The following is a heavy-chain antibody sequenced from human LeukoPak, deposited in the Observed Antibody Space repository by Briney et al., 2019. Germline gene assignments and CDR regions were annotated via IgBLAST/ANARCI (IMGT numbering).Heavy chain of an antibody. CDR3: VKSDWADY. CDR1: GFRFSSIG. D-gene: IGHD2-21*01. J-gene: IGHJ4*02. Sequence: PGGSLRLSCAASGFRFSSIGMSWVRQAPGKGLDWVSGISSSGTNTNYAGSVKGRFTISRDNSKNTLYLQMNSLRAEDTAVYYCVKSDWADYWGQGTLVTVSS. V-gene: IGHV3-23*01. CDR2: ISSSGTNT.